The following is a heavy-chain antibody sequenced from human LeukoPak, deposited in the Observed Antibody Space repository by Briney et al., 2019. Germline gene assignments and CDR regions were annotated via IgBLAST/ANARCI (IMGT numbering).Heavy chain of an antibody. Sequence: ASVKVSCKASGYTFTSYGISWVRQAPGQGLEWMGWISIYNGNTDYAQKLRGRVTMTTDTSTSTAYMELRTLRSDDTAVYYCARITYDFWSGYYMPDDPWGQGTLVTVSS. V-gene: IGHV1-18*01. CDR2: ISIYNGNT. CDR3: ARITYDFWSGYYMPDDP. J-gene: IGHJ5*02. D-gene: IGHD3-3*01. CDR1: GYTFTSYG.